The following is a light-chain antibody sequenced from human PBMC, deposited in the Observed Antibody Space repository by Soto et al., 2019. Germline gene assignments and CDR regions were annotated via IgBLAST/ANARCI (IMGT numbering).Light chain of an antibody. CDR3: QQYYSTPQLT. V-gene: IGKV4-1*01. J-gene: IGKJ4*01. Sequence: DIVMTQSPGSLAVSLGERATINCKSSQSVLYSSNNKNYLAWYQQKPGQPPKLLIYWASTRESGVPDRFSGSGSGTDFTLTISSLQAEDVAVYYCQQYYSTPQLTFGGGTKVEIK. CDR2: WAS. CDR1: QSVLYSSNNKNY.